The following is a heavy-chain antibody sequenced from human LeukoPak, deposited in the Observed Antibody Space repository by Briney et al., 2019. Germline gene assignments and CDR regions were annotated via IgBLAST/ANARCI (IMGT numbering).Heavy chain of an antibody. CDR3: ARGLDCSGGACYSRWSSYYYYYMDV. CDR1: GYTFTSYD. CDR2: MNPNSGNT. J-gene: IGHJ6*03. Sequence: ASVKVSCKASGYTFTSYDINWVRQATGQGLEWMGWMNPNSGNTVYAQKFQGRVTINRNTSISTAYMERSSLKSEDTAVYYCARGLDCSGGACYSRWSSYYYYYMDVWGTGTTVTVSS. V-gene: IGHV1-8*01. D-gene: IGHD2-15*01.